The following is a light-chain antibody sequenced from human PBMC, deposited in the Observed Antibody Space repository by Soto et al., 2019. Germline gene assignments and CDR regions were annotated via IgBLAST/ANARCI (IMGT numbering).Light chain of an antibody. J-gene: IGKJ4*01. CDR3: QQLNSYPLT. Sequence: DIQLTQSPSFLSASVGDRVTITCRASQGISSYLAWYQQRPGKAPKLLIYAASTSQSGVPSRFSGSGSGPEFTLTISSLQPEDFATYYCQQLNSYPLTFGGGTKVEIK. CDR2: AAS. CDR1: QGISSY. V-gene: IGKV1-9*01.